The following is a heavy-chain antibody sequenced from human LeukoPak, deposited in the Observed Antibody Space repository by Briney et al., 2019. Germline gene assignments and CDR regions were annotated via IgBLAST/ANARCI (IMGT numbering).Heavy chain of an antibody. V-gene: IGHV4-38-2*02. D-gene: IGHD7-27*01. CDR3: ARDGLGNDAFDI. J-gene: IGHJ3*02. CDR1: GYSISSGYY. Sequence: SETLSLTCTVSGYSISSGYYWSWVRQPPGKGLEWIGYICHSGSTYYNPSLKSRVTISVDRSKNQFSLKLSSVTAADTAVYYCARDGLGNDAFDIWGQGTMVTVSS. CDR2: ICHSGST.